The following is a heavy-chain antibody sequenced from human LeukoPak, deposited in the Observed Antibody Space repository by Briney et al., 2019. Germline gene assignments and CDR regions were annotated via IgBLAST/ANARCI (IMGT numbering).Heavy chain of an antibody. D-gene: IGHD6-19*01. CDR1: GGSIINHY. Sequence: PSETLSLTCTVSGGSIINHYWSWIRQPAGKGLEWIGRICSSGSANYSPSLKSRVSMSIDTSNNHFSLNLTSVTAADTALYFCARDVRYASGWSTPESWGQGTLVTVSS. CDR2: ICSSGSA. J-gene: IGHJ5*02. CDR3: ARDVRYASGWSTPES. V-gene: IGHV4-4*07.